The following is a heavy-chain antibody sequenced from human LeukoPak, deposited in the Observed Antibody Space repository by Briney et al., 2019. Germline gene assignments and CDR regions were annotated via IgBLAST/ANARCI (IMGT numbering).Heavy chain of an antibody. J-gene: IGHJ6*03. CDR3: ARELELSYYYYYMDV. Sequence: SETLSLTCTVSGGSISSYYWSWIRQPPGKGLEWIGYIYYSGSTNYNPSLKSRVTISVDTSKNQFSLKLSSVTAADTAVYYCARELELSYYYYYMDVWGKGPRSPSP. CDR2: IYYSGST. CDR1: GGSISSYY. V-gene: IGHV4-59*01. D-gene: IGHD1-7*01.